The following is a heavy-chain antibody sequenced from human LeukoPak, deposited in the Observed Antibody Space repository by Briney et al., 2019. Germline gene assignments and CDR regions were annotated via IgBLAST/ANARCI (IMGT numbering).Heavy chain of an antibody. CDR3: ARYCSSTSCYWYFDY. Sequence: GASVKVSCKASGYTFTSYGISWVRQAPGQGLEWMGWISAYNGNTNYAQKLQGGVTMTTDTSTSTAYMELRSLRSDDTAVYYCARYCSSTSCYWYFDYWGQGTLVTVSS. CDR1: GYTFTSYG. J-gene: IGHJ4*02. CDR2: ISAYNGNT. V-gene: IGHV1-18*01. D-gene: IGHD2-2*01.